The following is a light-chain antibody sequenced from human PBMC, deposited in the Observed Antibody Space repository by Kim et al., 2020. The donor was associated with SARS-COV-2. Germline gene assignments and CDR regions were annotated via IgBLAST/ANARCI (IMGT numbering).Light chain of an antibody. CDR1: QGISSS. V-gene: IGKV1-27*01. CDR3: QKYDSAPCT. Sequence: ASVGDRVTITCRASQGISSSLAWYQQNPGKAPKLLIYAASALQSGVPSRFSGSGSGTDFTLTISSLQPEDVATYYCQKYDSAPCTFGQGTKVDIK. J-gene: IGKJ1*01. CDR2: AAS.